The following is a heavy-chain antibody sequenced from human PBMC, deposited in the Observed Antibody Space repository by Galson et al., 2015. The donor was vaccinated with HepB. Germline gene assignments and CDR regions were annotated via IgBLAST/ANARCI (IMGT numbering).Heavy chain of an antibody. Sequence: SLRLSCAASGFTFSSYWMSWVRQAPGKGLEWVANIKQDGSEKYYVDSVKGRFTISRDNAKNSLYLQMNSLRAEDTAVYYCARVENGDYRYYYYMDVWGKGTTVTVSS. J-gene: IGHJ6*03. V-gene: IGHV3-7*01. CDR3: ARVENGDYRYYYYMDV. D-gene: IGHD4-17*01. CDR2: IKQDGSEK. CDR1: GFTFSSYW.